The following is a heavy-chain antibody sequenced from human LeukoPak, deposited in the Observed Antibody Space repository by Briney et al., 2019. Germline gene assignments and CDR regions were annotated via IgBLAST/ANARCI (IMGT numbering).Heavy chain of an antibody. V-gene: IGHV1-58*01. J-gene: IGHJ4*02. D-gene: IGHD3-9*01. CDR1: GFTFTSSA. Sequence: SVKVSCKASGFTFTSSAVQWVRQARGQRLEWIGWIVVGSGNTNYAQKFQERVTITRDMSTSTAYMELSSLRSEDTAVYYCAADTTDPILTGYDLDYWGQGTLVTVSS. CDR3: AADTTDPILTGYDLDY. CDR2: IVVGSGNT.